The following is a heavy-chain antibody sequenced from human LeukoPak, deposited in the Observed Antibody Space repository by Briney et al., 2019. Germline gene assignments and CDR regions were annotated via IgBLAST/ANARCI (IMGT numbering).Heavy chain of an antibody. CDR2: INPSGGST. CDR1: GYTFTSYY. CDR3: VRGVLVPATITDRFDT. D-gene: IGHD2-2*01. Sequence: ASVKVSCKASGYTFTSYYMHWVRQAPGQGLEWMGIINPSGGSTSYAQKFQGRVTMTRDRSTSTVYMELTSLRSEDTAVYYCVRGVLVPATITDRFDTWGQGTLVTVSS. J-gene: IGHJ5*02. V-gene: IGHV1-46*01.